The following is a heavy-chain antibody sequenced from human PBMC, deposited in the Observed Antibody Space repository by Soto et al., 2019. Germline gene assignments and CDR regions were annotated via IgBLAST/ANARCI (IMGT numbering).Heavy chain of an antibody. V-gene: IGHV4-34*01. CDR3: ATYLDCSGGSCYSGFDY. CDR1: GGSFSGYY. CDR2: INHSGST. J-gene: IGHJ4*02. D-gene: IGHD2-15*01. Sequence: SETLSLTCAVYGGSFSGYYWSWIRQPPGKGLEWIGEINHSGSTNYNPSLKSRVTISVDTSKNQFSLKLSSVTAADTAVYYCATYLDCSGGSCYSGFDYWGQGTLVTVSS.